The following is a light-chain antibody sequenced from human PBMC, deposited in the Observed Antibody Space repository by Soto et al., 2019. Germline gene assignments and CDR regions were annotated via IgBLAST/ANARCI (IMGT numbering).Light chain of an antibody. Sequence: QSVLTQPPSASGTPGQRVTISCSGSSSNIGSNYVYCYQQLPGTAPKLLIFRNNKRPSGVPDRFSGSNSDTSASLAISGLRSEDEADYYCDAWADSLSDLWVFGGGTKLTVL. CDR1: SSNIGSNY. J-gene: IGLJ3*02. V-gene: IGLV1-47*01. CDR3: DAWADSLSDLWV. CDR2: RNN.